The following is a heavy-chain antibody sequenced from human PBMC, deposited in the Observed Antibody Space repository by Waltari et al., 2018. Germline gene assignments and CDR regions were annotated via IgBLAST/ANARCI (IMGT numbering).Heavy chain of an antibody. D-gene: IGHD2-2*01. V-gene: IGHV3-23*04. CDR3: ARYCSTTSCNGEHKKSFDY. CDR1: GFTFSSYA. Sequence: EVQLVESGGGLVQPGGSLRLSCAASGFTFSSYAMSWVRQAPGKGLEWVSAISGSGGSTYYADSVKGRFTISRDNSKNTLYLQMNSLRAEDTAVYYCARYCSTTSCNGEHKKSFDYWGQGTLVTVSS. CDR2: ISGSGGST. J-gene: IGHJ4*02.